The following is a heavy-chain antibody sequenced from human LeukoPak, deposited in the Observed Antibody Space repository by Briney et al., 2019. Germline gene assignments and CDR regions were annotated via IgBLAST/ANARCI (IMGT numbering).Heavy chain of an antibody. V-gene: IGHV1-69*10. D-gene: IGHD6-19*01. J-gene: IGHJ4*02. Sequence: GASVKVSCKASGGTFSSYAFSWVRQAPGHGLEWMGGIIPLLGTSNHAQSFQGRVTITADKSSNMAYLQLTSLTHEDTAVYYCVRESFLVAVAGRRGDYWGQGTLVTVSS. CDR2: IIPLLGTS. CDR1: GGTFSSYA. CDR3: VRESFLVAVAGRRGDY.